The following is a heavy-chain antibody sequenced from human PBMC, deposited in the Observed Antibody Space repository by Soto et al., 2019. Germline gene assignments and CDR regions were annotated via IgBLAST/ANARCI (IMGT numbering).Heavy chain of an antibody. CDR2: INAGNGNT. CDR3: AKAGIAAAGPYIPRARWFDP. Sequence: ASVKVSCKASGYTFTSYAMHWVRQAPGQRLEWMGWINAGNGNTKYSQKFQGRVTITRDTSASTAYMELSSLRSEDTAVYYCAKAGIAAAGPYIPRARWFDPWGQGTLVTVSS. J-gene: IGHJ5*02. D-gene: IGHD6-13*01. CDR1: GYTFTSYA. V-gene: IGHV1-3*01.